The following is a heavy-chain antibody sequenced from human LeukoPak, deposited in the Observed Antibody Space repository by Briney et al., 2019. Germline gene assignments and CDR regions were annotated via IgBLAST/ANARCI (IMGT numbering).Heavy chain of an antibody. CDR2: IYYSGST. CDR3: ARREVATINGDASDI. V-gene: IGHV4-39*01. Sequence: SETLSLTCTVSGGSISSSSYYWGWIRQPPGKGLEWIGSIYYSGSTYYNPSLKSRVTISVDTSKNQFSLKLSSVTAADTAVYYCARREVATINGDASDIWGQGTMVTVSS. CDR1: GGSISSSSYY. J-gene: IGHJ3*02. D-gene: IGHD5-12*01.